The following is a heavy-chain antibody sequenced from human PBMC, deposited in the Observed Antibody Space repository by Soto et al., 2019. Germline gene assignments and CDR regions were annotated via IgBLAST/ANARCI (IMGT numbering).Heavy chain of an antibody. D-gene: IGHD2-2*01. CDR3: ARVPDR. CDR1: GCSISSGFYS. CDR2: IYHSGST. V-gene: IGHV4-30-2*01. J-gene: IGHJ5*02. Sequence: PSETLSLTCAVSGCSISSGFYSWSWIRQPPGKGLEWIGYIYHSGSTYYNPSLKSRVTISVDRSKNQFSLKLSSVTAADTAVYYCARVPDRWGQGTLVTVSS.